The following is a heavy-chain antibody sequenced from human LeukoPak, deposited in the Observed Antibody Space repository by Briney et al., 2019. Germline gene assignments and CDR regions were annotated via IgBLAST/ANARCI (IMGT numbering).Heavy chain of an antibody. D-gene: IGHD3-3*01. CDR1: GGSISSYY. J-gene: IGHJ5*02. CDR3: ARSPHYDFWSGYFP. CDR2: IYTSGST. V-gene: IGHV4-4*07. Sequence: SETLSLTXTVSGGSISSYYWSWIRQPAGKGLEWIGRIYTSGSTNYNPSLKSRVTMSVDTSKNQFSLKLSSVTAADTAVYYCARSPHYDFWSGYFPWGQGTLVTVSS.